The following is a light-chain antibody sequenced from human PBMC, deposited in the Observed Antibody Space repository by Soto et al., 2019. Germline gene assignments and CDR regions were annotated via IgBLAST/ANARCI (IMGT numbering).Light chain of an antibody. Sequence: EFVLSQSPGTLSLSPGERATLSCRASQTVRNNYLAWYQQKPGQAPRLLIYDASSRATGIPDRFSGGGSGTDFTLTISILEPEDFAVYYCQQFSSYPLTFGRGTKVEIK. CDR3: QQFSSYPLT. V-gene: IGKV3-20*01. CDR2: DAS. CDR1: QTVRNNY. J-gene: IGKJ4*01.